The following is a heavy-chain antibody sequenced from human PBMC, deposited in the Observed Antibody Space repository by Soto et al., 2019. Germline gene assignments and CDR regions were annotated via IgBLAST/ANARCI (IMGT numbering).Heavy chain of an antibody. V-gene: IGHV4-39*01. D-gene: IGHD4-4*01. CDR1: NAPVGSSTYT. CDR3: ARGMTTVTTLDY. J-gene: IGHJ4*02. Sequence: ASETLSLTCTVSNAPVGSSTYTWGWIRQPPGKGLEWIGSIYNSGRTYYNPSLNSRVTVSVDTPKNQFSLKVTSVTAADTAVYYCARGMTTVTTLDYWGQGTLVTVSS. CDR2: IYNSGRT.